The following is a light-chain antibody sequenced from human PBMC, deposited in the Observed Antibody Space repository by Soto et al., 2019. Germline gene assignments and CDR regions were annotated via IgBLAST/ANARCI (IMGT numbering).Light chain of an antibody. Sequence: DIQLTQSPSTLSASVGDRVTFTCRASQGINRWLAWYQQKPGKAPKVLIYDASSLESGVPSRFSGSGSGTEFPLTISSLQPDDFATYYCQQSSPYSAFTFGQGTKLEVK. CDR2: DAS. V-gene: IGKV1-5*01. CDR1: QGINRW. CDR3: QQSSPYSAFT. J-gene: IGKJ2*01.